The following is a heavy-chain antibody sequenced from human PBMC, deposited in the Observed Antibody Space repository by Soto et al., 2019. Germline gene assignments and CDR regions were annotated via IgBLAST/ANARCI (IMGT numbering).Heavy chain of an antibody. Sequence: GGSLRLSCAASGFTFSSYAVHWVRQPTGKGLEWVSVIGSAGDTYYPGSVKGRFTISRENAKNSLYLQMNSLRAEDTAVYYCARGYLGSFDHWGQGTLVTVSS. D-gene: IGHD7-27*01. CDR1: GFTFSSYA. V-gene: IGHV3-13*01. CDR2: IGSAGDT. CDR3: ARGYLGSFDH. J-gene: IGHJ4*02.